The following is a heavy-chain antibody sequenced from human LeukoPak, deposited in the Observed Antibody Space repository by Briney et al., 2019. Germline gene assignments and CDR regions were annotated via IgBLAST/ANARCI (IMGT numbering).Heavy chain of an antibody. J-gene: IGHJ5*02. CDR3: ARDPIVVVPADTNWFDP. CDR1: GFTFSSYW. CDR2: INTDGSST. V-gene: IGHV3-74*01. D-gene: IGHD2-2*01. Sequence: GGSLRLSCAASGFTFSSYWMHWVRQAPGKGLVWVSRINTDGSSTSYADSVKCRFTISRDNAKNTLYLQMNSLRAEDTAVYYCARDPIVVVPADTNWFDPWGQGALVTVSS.